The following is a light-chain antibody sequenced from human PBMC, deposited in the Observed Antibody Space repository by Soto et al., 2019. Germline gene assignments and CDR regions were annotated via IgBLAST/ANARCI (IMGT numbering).Light chain of an antibody. J-gene: IGKJ4*01. CDR3: QQYYSTPLT. CDR2: WAS. Sequence: DLLLTPSPYSLSVSLGARATINCKSSQSVLYSSNNKNYLAWYQQKPGQPPKLLIYWASTRESGVPDRFSGSGSGTDFTLTISSLQAEDVAVYYCQQYYSTPLTFGGGTKVDIK. V-gene: IGKV4-1*01. CDR1: QSVLYSSNNKNY.